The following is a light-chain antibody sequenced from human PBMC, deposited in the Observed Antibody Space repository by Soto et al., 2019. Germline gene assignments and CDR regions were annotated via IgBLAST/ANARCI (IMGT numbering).Light chain of an antibody. J-gene: IGKJ3*01. CDR1: QSISSY. CDR2: AAS. Sequence: DIQMTQSPSSLSASVGDRVTITCRASQSISSYLNWYQQKPGKAPKLLIYAASSLQSGVPSRFSGSGSGTGFTSPLSRLQPEEFATYLCQQSYSTPPTFGPWDQSGYQT. V-gene: IGKV1-39*01. CDR3: QQSYSTPPT.